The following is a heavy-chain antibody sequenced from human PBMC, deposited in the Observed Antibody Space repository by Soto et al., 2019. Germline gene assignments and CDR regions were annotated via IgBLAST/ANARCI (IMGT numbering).Heavy chain of an antibody. Sequence: ASVEVSCKASGYTFTSYGISWERQAPGQGLEWIGWISAHHGNTNNAQKLQVRVTMTTDTPARTAYMELRSLRSGDTAVYYCARHHHVVVGAATSGEFDYWG. D-gene: IGHD2-15*01. CDR2: ISAHHGNT. V-gene: IGHV1-18*01. CDR3: ARHHHVVVGAATSGEFDY. CDR1: GYTFTSYG. J-gene: IGHJ4*01.